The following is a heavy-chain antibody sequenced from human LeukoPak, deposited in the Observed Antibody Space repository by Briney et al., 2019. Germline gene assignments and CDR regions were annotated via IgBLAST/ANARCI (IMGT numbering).Heavy chain of an antibody. CDR2: IWYDGSRK. V-gene: IGHV3-33*01. Sequence: GGSLRLSCAAPGFTFRNYGMHWVRQAPGKGLEWVAIIWYDGSRKYYLDSVKGRFTISRDNSKNMLYLQMSSLRAEDTAVYYCATVRGSDGNFYIDYWGQGTLVTVSS. J-gene: IGHJ4*02. CDR3: ATVRGSDGNFYIDY. D-gene: IGHD2-15*01. CDR1: GFTFRNYG.